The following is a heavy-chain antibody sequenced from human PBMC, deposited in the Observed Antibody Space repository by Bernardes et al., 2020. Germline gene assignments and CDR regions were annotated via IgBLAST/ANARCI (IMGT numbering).Heavy chain of an antibody. CDR1: GGSISSSSHY. Sequence: SETLSLTCTVSGGSISSSSHYWGWIRQPPGKGLEWIGSIYYSGSTYYNASVKSRVTISIDTSKNQFSLKLSSVTATDTAVYYCARGTSDYLSWFDPWGQGTLVTVSS. V-gene: IGHV4-39*01. D-gene: IGHD4-17*01. J-gene: IGHJ5*02. CDR3: ARGTSDYLSWFDP. CDR2: IYYSGST.